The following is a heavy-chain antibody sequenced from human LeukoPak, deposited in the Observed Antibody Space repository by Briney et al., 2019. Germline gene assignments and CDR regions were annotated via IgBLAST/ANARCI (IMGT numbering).Heavy chain of an antibody. CDR3: ERETVGLDY. Sequence: GGSLRLSCAASGFTFSNYNLNWVRQAPGKGLEWVSYISDGSSTIYYADSVRGRFTISRDNAKKSLYLQINSLRDEDTAVYYCERETVGLDYWGQGTLVTVSS. V-gene: IGHV3-48*02. D-gene: IGHD4-23*01. J-gene: IGHJ4*02. CDR2: ISDGSSTI. CDR1: GFTFSNYN.